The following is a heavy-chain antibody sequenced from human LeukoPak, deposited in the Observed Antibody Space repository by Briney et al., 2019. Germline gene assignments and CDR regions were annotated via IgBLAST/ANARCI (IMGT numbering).Heavy chain of an antibody. CDR1: GFTFSSYA. Sequence: GGSLRLSRAASGFTFSSYAMSWVRQAPGKGLEWVSAISGSGGSTYYADSVKGRFTISRDNSKNTLYLQMNSLRAEDTAVYYCAKDPEIVVVPAASLDYFDYWGQGTLVTVSS. CDR3: AKDPEIVVVPAASLDYFDY. CDR2: ISGSGGST. J-gene: IGHJ4*02. V-gene: IGHV3-23*01. D-gene: IGHD2-2*01.